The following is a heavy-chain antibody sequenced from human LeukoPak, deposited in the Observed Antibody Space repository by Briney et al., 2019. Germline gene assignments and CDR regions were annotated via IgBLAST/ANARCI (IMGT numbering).Heavy chain of an antibody. D-gene: IGHD3-10*01. CDR2: INPNSGGT. CDR1: GYTFTGYY. V-gene: IGHV1-2*02. CDR3: ARVVRGVISGWFDP. J-gene: IGHJ5*02. Sequence: ASGKVSCKASGYTFTGYYMHWVRQAPGQGLEWLGWINPNSGGTNYAQKFQGRVTMTRDTSISTAYMELSRLRSDDTAVYYCARVVRGVISGWFDPWGQGTLVTVSS.